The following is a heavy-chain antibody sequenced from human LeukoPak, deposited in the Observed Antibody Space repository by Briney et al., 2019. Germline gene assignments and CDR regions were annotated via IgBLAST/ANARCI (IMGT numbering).Heavy chain of an antibody. D-gene: IGHD1-26*01. Sequence: GGSLRLSCAASGFTFSDYYMSWIRQAPGKGLEWVSYISSSGSTIYYADSVKGRFTISRDNAKNSLYLQMNSLRAEDTAVYYCAREARIVGATRYIRYFDYWGQGTLVTVSS. J-gene: IGHJ4*02. CDR2: ISSSGSTI. V-gene: IGHV3-11*04. CDR1: GFTFSDYY. CDR3: AREARIVGATRYIRYFDY.